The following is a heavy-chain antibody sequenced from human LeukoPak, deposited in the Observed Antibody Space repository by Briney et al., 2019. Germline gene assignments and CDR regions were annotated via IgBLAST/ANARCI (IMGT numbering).Heavy chain of an antibody. V-gene: IGHV3-23*01. J-gene: IGHJ4*02. CDR3: AKETYYYDSSGYYYVPYYFDY. CDR1: GFTFSSYA. CDR2: ISASGDST. D-gene: IGHD3-22*01. Sequence: PGGSLRLSCAASGFTFSSYAMGWVRQAPGKGLEWVSAISASGDSTYYADSVKGRFTVSRDNSKNTPYLQMHSLRAEDTAVYYCAKETYYYDSSGYYYVPYYFDYWGQGTLVTVSS.